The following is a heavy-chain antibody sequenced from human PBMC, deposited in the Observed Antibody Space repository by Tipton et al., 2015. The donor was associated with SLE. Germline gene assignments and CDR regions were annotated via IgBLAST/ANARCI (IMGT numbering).Heavy chain of an antibody. V-gene: IGHV3-48*03. Sequence: SLRLSCAASGFIFSSYEMNWVRQAPGKGLEWVSYISSSGTSIYYADPVKGRFIMSRDNTRSSLYLELNSLRAEDTAVYYCARGEYHYDSSGYVVAYWGQGTLVAVSS. J-gene: IGHJ4*02. CDR2: ISSSGTSI. CDR3: ARGEYHYDSSGYVVAY. D-gene: IGHD3-22*01. CDR1: GFIFSSYE.